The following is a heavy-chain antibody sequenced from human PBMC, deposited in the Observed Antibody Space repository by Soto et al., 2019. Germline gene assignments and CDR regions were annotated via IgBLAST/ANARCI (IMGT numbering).Heavy chain of an antibody. CDR1: GYTFTSYA. Sequence: QVQLVQSGAEEKKPGASVKVSCKASGYTFTSYAMHWVRQAPGQRLEWMGWINAGNGNTKYSQKFQGRVTITRDTSASTAYMELSSLRSEDTAVYYCAREAIAAAAVYGMDVWGQGTTVTGSS. V-gene: IGHV1-3*05. D-gene: IGHD6-13*01. CDR2: INAGNGNT. CDR3: AREAIAAAAVYGMDV. J-gene: IGHJ6*02.